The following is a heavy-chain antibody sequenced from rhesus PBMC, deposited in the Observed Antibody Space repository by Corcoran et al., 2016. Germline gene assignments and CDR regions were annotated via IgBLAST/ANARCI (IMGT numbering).Heavy chain of an antibody. CDR2: VDPVYGEI. V-gene: IGHV1-156*01. J-gene: IGHJ4*01. Sequence: EVQLVQSGAEVKKPGASVKVSCKVSGYTFTDLSLHWVRQAPGKGREWMGGVDPVYGEIIHAEKFQGRVTMTEDTSTDTAYMELSSLRSEDTAVYYCARSEDTATVSFDYWGQGVLVTVSS. CDR3: ARSEDTATVSFDY. CDR1: GYTFTDLS. D-gene: IGHD5-12*01.